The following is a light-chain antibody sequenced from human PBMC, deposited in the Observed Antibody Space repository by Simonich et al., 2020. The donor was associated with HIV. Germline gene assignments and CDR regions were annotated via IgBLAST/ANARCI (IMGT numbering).Light chain of an antibody. CDR1: QGIKNA. J-gene: IGKJ2*01. V-gene: IGKV1-13*02. Sequence: AIQLTQSPSSLSASVGDRVTITCRASQGIKNALIWYQQKPGKAPKVLIFDASSLESGAPSRFGGSGSGTDFTLTISSLQPEDFATYYCQQSNSYPTFGQGTKLEIK. CDR3: QQSNSYPT. CDR2: DAS.